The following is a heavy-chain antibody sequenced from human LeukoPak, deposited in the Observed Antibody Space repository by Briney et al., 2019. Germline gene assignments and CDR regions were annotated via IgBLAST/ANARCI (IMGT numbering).Heavy chain of an antibody. D-gene: IGHD3-10*01. CDR2: ISDDGSRQ. CDR3: VKDRTGTYTLDY. CDR1: GFTFSNYA. V-gene: IGHV3-30-3*01. Sequence: QPGGSLRLSCAATGFTFSNYAIHWGRQAPGKGLEWVAFISDDGSRQHYADSVKGRFTIPRDNSKNTLNLQMNSLRAEDTAVYYCVKDRTGTYTLDYWGQGTLVTVSS. J-gene: IGHJ4*02.